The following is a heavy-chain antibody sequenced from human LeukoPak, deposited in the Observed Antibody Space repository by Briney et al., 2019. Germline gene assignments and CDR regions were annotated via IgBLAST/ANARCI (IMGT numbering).Heavy chain of an antibody. Sequence: GGSLRLSCAASRFTFSIYSMNWVRQAPGKGLEWVSSISSSSVHIYYADSLKGRFTISRDNAKNSLYLQMNSLRAEDTAVYYCARDRGYAVDIGVQGKMVTVSS. CDR1: RFTFSIYS. V-gene: IGHV3-21*01. CDR2: ISSSSVHI. D-gene: IGHD5-12*01. J-gene: IGHJ3*02. CDR3: ARDRGYAVDI.